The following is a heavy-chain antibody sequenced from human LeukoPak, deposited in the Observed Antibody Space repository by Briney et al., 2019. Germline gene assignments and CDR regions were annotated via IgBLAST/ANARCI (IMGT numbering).Heavy chain of an antibody. Sequence: PGGSLRLSCAASGFTFSSYWMSWVRQAPGKGLGWVANIKQDGSEKYYVDSVKGRFTISRDNAKNSLYLQMKSLRAEDTAVYYCARNTMTTVTTFYYWGQGTLVTVSS. J-gene: IGHJ4*02. V-gene: IGHV3-7*01. CDR3: ARNTMTTVTTFYY. CDR2: IKQDGSEK. D-gene: IGHD4-17*01. CDR1: GFTFSSYW.